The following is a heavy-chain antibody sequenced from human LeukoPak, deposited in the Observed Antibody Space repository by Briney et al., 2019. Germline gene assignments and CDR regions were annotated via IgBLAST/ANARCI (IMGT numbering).Heavy chain of an antibody. V-gene: IGHV3-30*02. Sequence: GGSLRLSCAASGFTFSSYGMHWVRQAPGKGLEWVAFISYDGSDKYYADSVKGRFTISRDNSKNTLYLQMNSLGAEDAAVYYCAKDPTSYYYDSSVDYWGQGTLVTVSS. J-gene: IGHJ4*02. D-gene: IGHD3-22*01. CDR1: GFTFSSYG. CDR2: ISYDGSDK. CDR3: AKDPTSYYYDSSVDY.